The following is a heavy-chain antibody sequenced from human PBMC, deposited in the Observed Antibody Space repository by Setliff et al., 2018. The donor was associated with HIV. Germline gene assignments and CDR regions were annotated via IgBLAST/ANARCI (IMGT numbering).Heavy chain of an antibody. V-gene: IGHV4-61*10. CDR2: IYYSGST. CDR1: GGSISSGSYY. CDR3: TRGPGGTVPKPLEAFDV. Sequence: SETLSLTCTVSGGSISSGSYYWSWIRQPAGKGLEWIGYIYYSGSTNYNPSLKSRVTISVDTSKNQVSLTLNSATAADTAVYYCTRGPGGTVPKPLEAFDVWGRGAVVTVSS. D-gene: IGHD1-7*01. J-gene: IGHJ3*01.